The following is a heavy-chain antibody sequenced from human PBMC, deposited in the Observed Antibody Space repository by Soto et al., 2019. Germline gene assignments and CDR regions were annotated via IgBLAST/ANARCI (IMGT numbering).Heavy chain of an antibody. CDR1: GFSLSSSGES. J-gene: IGHJ4*02. V-gene: IGHV2-5*01. Sequence: QITLKESGPTPVKPTQTLTLTCTFSGFSLSSSGESVGWIRQPPGKALEWLALLYWNGIERYSPSLKSRLTVFKDASKSQVVLTMTNMDPVDTATYFCAHGDPLDFHYWGQGTLVTVSP. D-gene: IGHD3-10*01. CDR3: AHGDPLDFHY. CDR2: LYWNGIE.